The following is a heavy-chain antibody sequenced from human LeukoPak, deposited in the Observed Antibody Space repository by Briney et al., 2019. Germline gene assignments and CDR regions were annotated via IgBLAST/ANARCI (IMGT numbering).Heavy chain of an antibody. CDR2: ITSSSTYT. Sequence: GGPLRLSCAASGFTFSSYGMSWVRQAPGKGLEWVSSITSSSTYTFYADSVKGRFTISRDNARNSLYLQMNSLRAEDTAVYYCARDPYSGTYGDTYYYYMDVWGKGTTVTISS. V-gene: IGHV3-21*01. D-gene: IGHD1-26*01. CDR3: ARDPYSGTYGDTYYYYMDV. CDR1: GFTFSSYG. J-gene: IGHJ6*03.